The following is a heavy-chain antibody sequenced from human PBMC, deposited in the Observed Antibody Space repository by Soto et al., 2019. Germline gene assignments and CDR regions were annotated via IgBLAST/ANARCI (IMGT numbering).Heavy chain of an antibody. CDR1: GDSVSSNSAA. Sequence: SQTLSLTCAISGDSVSSNSAAWNWIRQSPSRGLEWLGRTYYRSKWYNDYAVSVNSRIAINPDTSKNQFSLQMNSVTPEDTAVYYCARAPGYDHYHYYGMDVWGQGTTVTVSS. V-gene: IGHV6-1*01. D-gene: IGHD3-3*01. J-gene: IGHJ6*02. CDR3: ARAPGYDHYHYYGMDV. CDR2: TYYRSKWYN.